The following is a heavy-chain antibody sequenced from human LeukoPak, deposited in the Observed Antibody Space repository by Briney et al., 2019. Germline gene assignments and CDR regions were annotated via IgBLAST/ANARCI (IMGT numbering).Heavy chain of an antibody. CDR3: ARDTATNWFDP. J-gene: IGHJ5*02. V-gene: IGHV4-59*01. D-gene: IGHD5-18*01. CDR1: GGSSSSYY. Sequence: SETLSPTCTVSGGSSSSYYWSWIRQPPGKGLEWVGYIYYSGSTNYNPSLKSRVTISVDTSKNQFSLKLSSVTAADTAVYYCARDTATNWFDPWGQGTLVTVSS. CDR2: IYYSGST.